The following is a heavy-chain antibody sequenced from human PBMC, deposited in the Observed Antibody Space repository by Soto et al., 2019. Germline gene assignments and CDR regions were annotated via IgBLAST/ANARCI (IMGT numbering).Heavy chain of an antibody. CDR1: GFTFSSFT. D-gene: IGHD1-26*01. V-gene: IGHV3-23*01. CDR3: EKESPNLSAFVYLDY. J-gene: IGHJ4*02. CDR2: ISGGSGNT. Sequence: EVQLLESGGGLVQPGGSLRLSCAASGFTFSSFTISWVRQAPGKGLEWVSAISGGSGNTYYANSVRGRFTISRDNSKNTLYLQMNSLRAEDTAVYYCEKESPNLSAFVYLDYWGQGTLVTVSS.